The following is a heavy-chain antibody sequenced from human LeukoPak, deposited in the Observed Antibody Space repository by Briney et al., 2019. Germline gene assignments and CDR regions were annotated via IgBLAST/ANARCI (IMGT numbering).Heavy chain of an antibody. CDR3: TREVGSFYFSYMDV. V-gene: IGHV3-49*04. Sequence: GGSLRLSCTASGFTFGDYAMSWVRQAPGKGLEWVGFFRSKTYGGTTEYAASVTGRFTISRDDSKSIAYLQMNSLKTEDTALYYCTREVGSFYFSYMDVWGNGTTVTVSS. CDR1: GFTFGDYA. J-gene: IGHJ6*03. CDR2: FRSKTYGGTT. D-gene: IGHD1-26*01.